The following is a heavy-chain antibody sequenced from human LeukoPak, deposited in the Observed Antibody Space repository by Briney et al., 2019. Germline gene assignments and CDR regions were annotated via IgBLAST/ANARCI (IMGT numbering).Heavy chain of an antibody. J-gene: IGHJ4*02. Sequence: ASVKVSCKASGYTFTSYDINWVRQATGQGLEWMGWMNPNSGNTDYAQKFQGRVTMTRNTSISTAYMELSSLGSEDTAVYYCAYGLPAATVWGQGTLVTVSS. V-gene: IGHV1-8*01. CDR3: AYGLPAATV. CDR1: GYTFTSYD. CDR2: MNPNSGNT. D-gene: IGHD2-2*01.